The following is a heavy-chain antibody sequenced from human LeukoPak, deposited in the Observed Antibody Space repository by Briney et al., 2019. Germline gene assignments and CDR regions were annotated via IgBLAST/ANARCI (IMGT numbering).Heavy chain of an antibody. Sequence: ASVKVSCKASVYTFTDHYMHWVGQAPGHGREWMGWINPNSGNTDHAQKFQGRVTMTRDPSIRTAYLQLSRIKSNDTAVNYCARSGYNGGFDYWGQGTLVAVSS. J-gene: IGHJ4*02. D-gene: IGHD5-18*01. CDR1: VYTFTDHY. V-gene: IGHV1-2*02. CDR3: ARSGYNGGFDY. CDR2: INPNSGNT.